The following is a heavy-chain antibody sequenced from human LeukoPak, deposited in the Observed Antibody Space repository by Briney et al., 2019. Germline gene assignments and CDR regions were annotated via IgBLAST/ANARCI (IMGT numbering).Heavy chain of an antibody. D-gene: IGHD6-19*01. CDR3: ANVLLAVPGTYEY. CDR1: DYTLTELS. V-gene: IGHV1-24*01. CDR2: FDPEDGET. Sequence: ASVKVSCNVSDYTLTELSLHWERQAPGKGLEWMGGFDPEDGETIYAQKFQGRVTMTEDTSTDTAYMELSSLRSEDTAVYYCANVLLAVPGTYEYWGQGTLVTVSS. J-gene: IGHJ4*02.